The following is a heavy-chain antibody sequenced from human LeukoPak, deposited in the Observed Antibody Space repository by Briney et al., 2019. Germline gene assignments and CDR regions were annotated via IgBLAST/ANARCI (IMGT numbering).Heavy chain of an antibody. CDR2: FYTSGSS. D-gene: IGHD5-12*01. J-gene: IGHJ4*02. V-gene: IGHV4-4*07. Sequence: SETLSLTCTVSGGSVNSYYWSWIRQPAREGLEWIGRFYTSGSSNYNPSLKSRVTMSLDTSKNQFFLKLNSVTAADTAIYYCARGHSGYDDYWGQGTLVTVSS. CDR1: GGSVNSYY. CDR3: ARGHSGYDDY.